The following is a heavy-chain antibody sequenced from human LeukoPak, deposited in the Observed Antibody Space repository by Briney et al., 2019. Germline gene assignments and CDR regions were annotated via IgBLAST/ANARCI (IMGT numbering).Heavy chain of an antibody. D-gene: IGHD6-13*01. CDR1: GYTFTSYG. Sequence: GASVKVSCKASGYTFTSYGISWVRQAPGQGLEWMGWISAYNGNTNYAQKLQGRVTMTTDTSTSTAYMELRSLRSDGTAVYYCARDRHRQLDQDPFDYWGQGTLVTVSS. V-gene: IGHV1-18*01. J-gene: IGHJ4*02. CDR3: ARDRHRQLDQDPFDY. CDR2: ISAYNGNT.